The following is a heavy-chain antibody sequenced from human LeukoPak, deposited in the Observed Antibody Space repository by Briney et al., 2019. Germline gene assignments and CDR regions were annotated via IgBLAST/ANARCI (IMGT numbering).Heavy chain of an antibody. D-gene: IGHD1-26*01. V-gene: IGHV1-18*01. CDR3: AQIRYSGSYFWFDP. CDR2: ISAYNGNT. J-gene: IGHJ5*02. CDR1: GYTFTIYG. Sequence: ASVKVSCKSSGYTFTIYGISWVRQAPGQGLGWMWWISAYNGNTNYSQTLQGRGTMTTDTATSTDYMELRSLRSDDTAVYYCAQIRYSGSYFWFDPWGQGTLVTVSS.